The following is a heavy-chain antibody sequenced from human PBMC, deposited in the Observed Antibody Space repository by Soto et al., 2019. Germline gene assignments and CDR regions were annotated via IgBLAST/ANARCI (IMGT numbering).Heavy chain of an antibody. CDR1: GFTFSSYS. CDR3: ARDKAGYSYGYGSDY. CDR2: ISSSSSYI. D-gene: IGHD5-18*01. Sequence: PVGSLRLSCAASGFTFSSYSMNWVRQAPGKGLEWVSSISSSSSYIYYADSVKGRFTISRDNAKNSLYLQMNSLRAEDTAVYYCARDKAGYSYGYGSDYWGQGTLVTVSS. J-gene: IGHJ4*02. V-gene: IGHV3-21*01.